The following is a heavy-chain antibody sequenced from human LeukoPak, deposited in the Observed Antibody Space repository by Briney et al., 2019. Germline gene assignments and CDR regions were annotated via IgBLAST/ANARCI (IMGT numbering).Heavy chain of an antibody. CDR1: GYTFTGYY. Sequence: GASVKVSCKASGYTFTGYYMHWVRQAPGQGLEWMGIINPSGGSTSYAQKFQGRVTMTRDTSTSTVYMELSSLRSEDTAVYYCARDGGVATITLNFDYWGQGTLVTVSS. CDR3: ARDGGVATITLNFDY. D-gene: IGHD5-12*01. J-gene: IGHJ4*02. CDR2: INPSGGST. V-gene: IGHV1-46*01.